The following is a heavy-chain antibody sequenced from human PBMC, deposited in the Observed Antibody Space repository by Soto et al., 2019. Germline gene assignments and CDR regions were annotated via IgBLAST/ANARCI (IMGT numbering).Heavy chain of an antibody. J-gene: IGHJ4*02. CDR3: TRDHDGYIPDY. V-gene: IGHV3-49*04. CDR1: GFTFGDYA. Sequence: PGGSLRLSCTASGFTFGDYAMSWVRQAPGKGLEWVGFIRSKAYGGTTEYAASVKGRFTISRDDSKSIAYLQMNSLKTEDTAVYYCTRDHDGYIPDYWGQGTLVTAPQ. D-gene: IGHD5-12*01. CDR2: IRSKAYGGTT.